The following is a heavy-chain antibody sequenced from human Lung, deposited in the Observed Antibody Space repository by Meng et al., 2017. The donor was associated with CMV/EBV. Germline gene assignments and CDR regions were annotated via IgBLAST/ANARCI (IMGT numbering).Heavy chain of an antibody. Sequence: GESXKISXAASGFIFSDYYMSWIRQAPGKGLEWVSYISTGGSAIFYADSVEGRFTISRDNAKNSLYLQMNSLRAEDTAVYYCARDRGHTSYFYFYGMDVWGQGTTVTVSS. J-gene: IGHJ6*02. V-gene: IGHV3-11*01. CDR1: GFIFSDYY. CDR3: ARDRGHTSYFYFYGMDV. D-gene: IGHD2-21*01. CDR2: ISTGGSAI.